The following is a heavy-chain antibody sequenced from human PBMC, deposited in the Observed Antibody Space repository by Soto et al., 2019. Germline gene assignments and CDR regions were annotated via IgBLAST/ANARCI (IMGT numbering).Heavy chain of an antibody. CDR2: IDPSDSQT. Sequence: GESLKISCKGSGYSFAGYSITWVRQKPGKGLEWMGRIDPSDSQTYYSPSFRGHVTISVTKSITTVFLQWSSLRASDTAMYYCARQIYDSDTGPNFQYYFDSWGQGTPVTVSS. J-gene: IGHJ4*02. V-gene: IGHV5-10-1*01. D-gene: IGHD3-22*01. CDR3: ARQIYDSDTGPNFQYYFDS. CDR1: GYSFAGYS.